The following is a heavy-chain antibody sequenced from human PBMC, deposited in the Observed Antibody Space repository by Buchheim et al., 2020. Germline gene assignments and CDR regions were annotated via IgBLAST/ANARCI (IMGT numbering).Heavy chain of an antibody. CDR3: ARDLSGYDALDY. CDR2: ISTSSYI. V-gene: IGHV3-21*01. J-gene: IGHJ4*02. D-gene: IGHD5-12*01. CDR1: GFTFSSYT. Sequence: EVQLVESGGDLVKTGGSLRLSCAASGFTFSSYTMNWVRQAPGKGLECVSSISTSSYIYYADSVKGRFTISRDNAKNSLYLQMNSLRVEDTAVYYCARDLSGYDALDYWGQGTL.